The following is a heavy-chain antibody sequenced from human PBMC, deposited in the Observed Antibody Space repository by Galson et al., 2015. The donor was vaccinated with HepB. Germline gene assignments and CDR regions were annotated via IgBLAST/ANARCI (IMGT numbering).Heavy chain of an antibody. CDR1: RIVFNNYA. CDR3: AKDRYSGTIWGYFDY. D-gene: IGHD1-26*01. J-gene: IGHJ4*02. Sequence: SLRLSCAASRIVFNNYALSWVRQAPGKGLEWVSGISWNSGSIGYADSVKGRFTISRDNAKNSLYLQMNSLRAEDTALYYCAKDRYSGTIWGYFDYWGQGTLVTVSS. V-gene: IGHV3-9*01. CDR2: ISWNSGSI.